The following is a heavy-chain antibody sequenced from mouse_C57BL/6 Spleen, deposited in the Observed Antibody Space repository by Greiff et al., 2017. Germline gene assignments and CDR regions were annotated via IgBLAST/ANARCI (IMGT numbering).Heavy chain of an antibody. Sequence: EVMLVESGGGLVKPGGSLKLSCAASGFTFSSYAMSWVRQTPEKRLEWVATISDGGSYTYYPDNLKGRFTISRDNAKNNLFLQMSHLKSEDTAMYYCARDEDDYVLFAYWGQGTLVTVSA. CDR1: GFTFSSYA. J-gene: IGHJ3*01. V-gene: IGHV5-4*03. CDR3: ARDEDDYVLFAY. CDR2: ISDGGSYT. D-gene: IGHD2-4*01.